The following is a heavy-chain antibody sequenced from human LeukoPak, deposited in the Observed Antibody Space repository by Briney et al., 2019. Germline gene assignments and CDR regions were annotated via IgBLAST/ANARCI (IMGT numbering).Heavy chain of an antibody. CDR2: TYYRSKWYN. CDR1: GDSVSSNSAA. CDR3: AREPIAVAGTTHNYYFDY. V-gene: IGHV6-1*01. J-gene: IGHJ4*02. D-gene: IGHD6-19*01. Sequence: SQTLSLTCAISGDSVSSNSAAWNWIRQSPSRGLEWLGRTYYRSKWYNDYAVSVKSRITINPDTSKNQFSLQLNSVTPEDTAVYYCAREPIAVAGTTHNYYFDYWGQGTLVTVSS.